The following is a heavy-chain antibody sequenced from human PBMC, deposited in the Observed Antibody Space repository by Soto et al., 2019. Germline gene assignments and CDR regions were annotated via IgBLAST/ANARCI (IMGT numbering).Heavy chain of an antibody. CDR2: IYYSGST. V-gene: IGHV4-31*03. D-gene: IGHD2-15*01. J-gene: IGHJ4*02. CDR3: ARAVVVAATGPRFDY. Sequence: PSETLSLTCTVSGGSISSGVYYWSWIRQHPGKGLEWIGYIYYSGSTYYNPSLKSRVTISVDTSKNQFSLKLSSVTAADTAVYYCARAVVVAATGPRFDYWGQGTLVTVSS. CDR1: GGSISSGVYY.